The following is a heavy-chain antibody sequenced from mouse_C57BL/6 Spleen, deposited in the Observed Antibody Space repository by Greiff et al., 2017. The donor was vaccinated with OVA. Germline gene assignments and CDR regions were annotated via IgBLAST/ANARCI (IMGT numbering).Heavy chain of an antibody. CDR3: ASGGSYYYGSSYAMDY. CDR1: GYTFTDYN. CDR2: INPNNGGT. V-gene: IGHV1-22*01. Sequence: EVQLQQSGPELVKPGASVKMSCKASGYTFTDYNMHWVKQSHGKSLEWIGYINPNNGGTSYNQKFKGKATLTVNKSSSTAYMELRSLTSEDSAVYYCASGGSYYYGSSYAMDYWGQGTSVTVSS. J-gene: IGHJ4*01. D-gene: IGHD1-1*01.